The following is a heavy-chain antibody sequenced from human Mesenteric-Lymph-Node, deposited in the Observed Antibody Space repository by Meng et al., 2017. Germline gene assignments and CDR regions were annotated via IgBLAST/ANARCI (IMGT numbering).Heavy chain of an antibody. J-gene: IGHJ4*02. V-gene: IGHV7-4-1*02. CDR1: GYTFTSYA. CDR3: ARDNYDTASRFDY. D-gene: IGHD3-22*01. CDR2: INTNTGNP. Sequence: VQLVQSWSELKKPGASVKVSCKASGYTFTSYAMNWVRQAPGQGLEWMGWINTNTGNPTYAQGFTGRFVFSLDTSVSTAYVQISSLKVEDTAMYYCARDNYDTASRFDYWGQGTLVTVSS.